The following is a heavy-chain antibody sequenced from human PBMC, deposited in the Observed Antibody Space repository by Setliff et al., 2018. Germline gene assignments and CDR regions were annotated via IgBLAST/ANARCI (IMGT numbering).Heavy chain of an antibody. V-gene: IGHV3-48*01. Sequence: PGGSLRLSCAASGFTFSSYNMNWVRQAPGKGLEWVSYISSSTRTMYYADSVKGRFTIPRDNAKNSLYLQMNSLRAEDTAVYYCAKYLVATRGFDYWGQGTLVTVSS. D-gene: IGHD1-26*01. CDR1: GFTFSSYN. CDR2: ISSSTRTM. CDR3: AKYLVATRGFDY. J-gene: IGHJ4*02.